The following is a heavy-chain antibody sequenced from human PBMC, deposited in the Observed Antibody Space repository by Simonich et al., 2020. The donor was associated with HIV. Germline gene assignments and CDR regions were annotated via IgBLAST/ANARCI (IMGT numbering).Heavy chain of an antibody. D-gene: IGHD3-16*01. V-gene: IGHV3-30*07. CDR2: ISYDGSNK. J-gene: IGHJ4*02. CDR3: ASGGSISSVWADDY. CDR1: GFTFSSYA. Sequence: QVQLVESGGGVVQPGRSLRLSCAASGFTFSSYAMHWVRQAPEKGLEWVAVISYDGSNKYYADSVKGRFTISRANSENTLYLQMNSLRAEDTAVYYCASGGSISSVWADDYWGQGTLVTVSS.